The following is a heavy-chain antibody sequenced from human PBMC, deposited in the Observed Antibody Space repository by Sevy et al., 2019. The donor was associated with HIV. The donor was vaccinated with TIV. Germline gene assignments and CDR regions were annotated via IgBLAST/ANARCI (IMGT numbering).Heavy chain of an antibody. CDR3: ANQDWNDRYMDV. V-gene: IGHV3-30*02. J-gene: IGHJ6*03. CDR1: GFTFSSYG. D-gene: IGHD1-1*01. CDR2: IRYDGSNK. Sequence: GGSLRLSCAASGFTFSSYGMHWVRQAPGKGLEWVAFIRYDGSNKYYADSVKGRFTISRDNSKNTLYLQMNSLRAEDTAVYYCANQDWNDRYMDVWGKGTTVTVSS.